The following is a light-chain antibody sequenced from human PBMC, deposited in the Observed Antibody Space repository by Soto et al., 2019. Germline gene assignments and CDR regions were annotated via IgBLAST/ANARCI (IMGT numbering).Light chain of an antibody. CDR2: GNN. CDR1: SSNIGAGYD. J-gene: IGLJ3*02. CDR3: QSYDSSLSAWV. Sequence: QSVLTQPPSVSGAPGQRVTISCTESSSNIGAGYDVHWYQQLPGTAPKLLIYGNNNRPSGVPDRFSGSKSGTSASLAITGLQAEDEADYYCQSYDSSLSAWVFGGRTKLTVL. V-gene: IGLV1-40*01.